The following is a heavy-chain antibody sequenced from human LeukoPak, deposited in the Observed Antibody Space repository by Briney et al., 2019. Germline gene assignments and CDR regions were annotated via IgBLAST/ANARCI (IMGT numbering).Heavy chain of an antibody. CDR1: GYTFTGYY. V-gene: IGHV1-2*02. D-gene: IGHD6-19*01. CDR3: ARGRRGWYRAFDI. J-gene: IGHJ3*02. Sequence: EASVTVSCKASGYTFTGYYMHWVRQAPGQGLEGMGWINPNSGGTNYAQKFQGRVTMTRNTSISTAYMELSSLRSEDTAVYYCARGRRGWYRAFDIWGQGTMVTVSS. CDR2: INPNSGGT.